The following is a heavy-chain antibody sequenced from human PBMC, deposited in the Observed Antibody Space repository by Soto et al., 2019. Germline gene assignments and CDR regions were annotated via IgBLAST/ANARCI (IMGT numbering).Heavy chain of an antibody. Sequence: GGSLRLSCAASGFTFSSYGMSWVRQAPGKGLEWVANIKQDGSEKYYVDSVKGRFTISRDNTKNSLYLQMNSLRAEDTDVYYCAPDAFGGYDLDYSSYYMDVWGQGTTVTVSS. CDR1: GFTFSSYG. CDR3: APDAFGGYDLDYSSYYMDV. D-gene: IGHD5-12*01. CDR2: IKQDGSEK. J-gene: IGHJ6*03. V-gene: IGHV3-7*01.